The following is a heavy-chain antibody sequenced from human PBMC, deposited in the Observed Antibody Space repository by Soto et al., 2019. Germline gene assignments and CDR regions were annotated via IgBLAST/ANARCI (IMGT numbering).Heavy chain of an antibody. V-gene: IGHV1-69*13. Sequence: ASVKVSCKASGGTFSSYAISWVRQAPGQGLEWMGGIIPIFGTANYAQKFQGRVTITADESTSTAYMELSSLRSEDTAVYYCAGVDSSSAGPYYYGMDVWGQGTTVTVSS. D-gene: IGHD6-6*01. J-gene: IGHJ6*02. CDR2: IIPIFGTA. CDR1: GGTFSSYA. CDR3: AGVDSSSAGPYYYGMDV.